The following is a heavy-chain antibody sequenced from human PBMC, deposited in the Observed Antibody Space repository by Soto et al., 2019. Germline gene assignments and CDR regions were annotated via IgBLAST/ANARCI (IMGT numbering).Heavy chain of an antibody. D-gene: IGHD6-19*01. CDR3: ARDFPGLAVAGPLFDS. CDR2: IYYNGNT. V-gene: IGHV4-59*12. Sequence: PSETLSLTCTVSGASISSYYWNWIRQSPGKGLEWIGHIYYNGNTKYNPFLESRLTISVDTSKNQFSMELNSVNAAATAVYFCARDFPGLAVAGPLFDSWGQGTLVTVSS. CDR1: GASISSYY. J-gene: IGHJ4*02.